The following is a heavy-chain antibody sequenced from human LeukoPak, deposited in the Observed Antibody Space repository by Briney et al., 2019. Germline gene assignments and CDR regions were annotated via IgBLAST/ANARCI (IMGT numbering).Heavy chain of an antibody. D-gene: IGHD1-26*01. J-gene: IGHJ4*02. Sequence: GGSLRLSCAASGFTFSSYAMHWVRQAPGKGLEWVAVISYDGSNKYYADSVKGRFTISRDNSKNTLYLQMNSLRAEDTAVYYCAKDDESGPFDYWGQGTLVTVSS. CDR3: AKDDESGPFDY. V-gene: IGHV3-30*04. CDR2: ISYDGSNK. CDR1: GFTFSSYA.